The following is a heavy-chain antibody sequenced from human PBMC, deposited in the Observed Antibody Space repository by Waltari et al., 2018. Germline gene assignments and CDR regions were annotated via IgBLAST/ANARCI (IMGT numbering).Heavy chain of an antibody. CDR3: TKGIDH. CDR2: VSASGGAT. J-gene: IGHJ4*02. Sequence: EVQLLEYGGALVQPGGSLGLSVAASGFPFCNYAMNWVRQAPGKWLEWVSGVSASGGATYYTVSVKGRFTVSRDNAKNTLYLQMNSLRIEDTAFYYCTKGIDHWGQGTLVTVSS. CDR1: GFPFCNYA. V-gene: IGHV3-23*01.